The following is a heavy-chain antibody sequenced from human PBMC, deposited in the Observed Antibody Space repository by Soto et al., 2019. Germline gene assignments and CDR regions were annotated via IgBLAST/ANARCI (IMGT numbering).Heavy chain of an antibody. CDR2: INAGNGNT. Sequence: GASVKVSCKASGYTFTSYAMHWVRQAPGQRLEWMGWINAGNGNTKYSQKFQGRVTITRDTSASTAYMELSSLRSEDTAVYYCARDRTGFWSGYYVGPFDYWGQGTLVTVSS. CDR1: GYTFTSYA. V-gene: IGHV1-3*01. D-gene: IGHD3-3*01. J-gene: IGHJ4*02. CDR3: ARDRTGFWSGYYVGPFDY.